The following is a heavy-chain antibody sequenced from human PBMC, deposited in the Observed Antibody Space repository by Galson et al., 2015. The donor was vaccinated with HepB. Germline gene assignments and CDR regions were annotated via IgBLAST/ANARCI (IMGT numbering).Heavy chain of an antibody. CDR2: ISYDGSNK. D-gene: IGHD3-16*01. J-gene: IGHJ4*02. CDR1: GFTFSSYA. CDR3: AREPGGEGWYLDY. Sequence: SLRLSCAASGFTFSSYAMHWVRQAPGKGLEWVAVISYDGSNKYYADSVKGRFTISRDNSKNTLYLQMNSLRAEDTAVCYCAREPGGEGWYLDYWGQGTLVTVSS. V-gene: IGHV3-30-3*01.